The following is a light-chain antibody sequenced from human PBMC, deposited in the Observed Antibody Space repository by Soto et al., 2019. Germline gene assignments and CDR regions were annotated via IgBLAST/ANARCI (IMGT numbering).Light chain of an antibody. CDR3: QRYDSLRT. J-gene: IGKJ1*01. V-gene: IGKV3-11*01. CDR1: QSVSSY. CDR2: GAS. Sequence: EIVLTQSPATLSFSPGERATLSCRASQSVSSYLAWYQQKPGQAPRLLIYGASNRATGIPDRFSGSGSGTDFTLTITRLEPEDFAMYYCQRYDSLRTFGQGTKVDIK.